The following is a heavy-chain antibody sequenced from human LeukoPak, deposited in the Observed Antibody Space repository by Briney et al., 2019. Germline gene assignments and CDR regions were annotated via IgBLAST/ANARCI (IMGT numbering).Heavy chain of an antibody. CDR3: AKERDTATVTIDY. CDR2: IRYDGSNK. V-gene: IGHV3-30*02. D-gene: IGHD5-18*01. J-gene: IGHJ4*02. Sequence: GGCLRLSCAASGFTFSSYGMHWVRQAPGKGLEWVAFIRYDGSNKYYADSVKGRFTISRDNSKNTLYLQMNSLRAEDTAVYYCAKERDTATVTIDYWGQGTLVTVSS. CDR1: GFTFSSYG.